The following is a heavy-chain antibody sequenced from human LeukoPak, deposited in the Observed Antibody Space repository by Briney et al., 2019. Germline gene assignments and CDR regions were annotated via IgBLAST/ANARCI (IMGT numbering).Heavy chain of an antibody. Sequence: ASVKVSCKASGYTFTSYYMHWVRQAPGQGLEWMGIINPSGGSTSYAQKFQGRVTMTRDMSTSTVYVELSSLRSEDTAVYYCARGSEQQLVERGFDYWGQGTLVTVSS. J-gene: IGHJ4*02. V-gene: IGHV1-46*01. CDR3: ARGSEQQLVERGFDY. D-gene: IGHD6-13*01. CDR1: GYTFTSYY. CDR2: INPSGGST.